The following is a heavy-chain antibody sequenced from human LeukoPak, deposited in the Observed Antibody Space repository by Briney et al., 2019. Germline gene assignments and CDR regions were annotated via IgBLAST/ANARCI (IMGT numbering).Heavy chain of an antibody. CDR3: AREGLEPFDV. J-gene: IGHJ3*01. V-gene: IGHV3-74*01. Sequence: PGGSLRLSCATSGFTFSKFWMHWVRQAPGRGLAWVSRINPEETTTNYADSVKGRFTISRDNAKNTLYLQMDSLRAEDTAVYFCAREGLEPFDVWGQGTLVTVSS. D-gene: IGHD1-1*01. CDR2: INPEETTT. CDR1: GFTFSKFW.